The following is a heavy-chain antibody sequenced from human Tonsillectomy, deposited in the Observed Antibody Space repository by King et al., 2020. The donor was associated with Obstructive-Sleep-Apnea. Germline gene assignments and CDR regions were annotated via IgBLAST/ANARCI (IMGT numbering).Heavy chain of an antibody. CDR2: IIPILGIA. CDR1: GGTFSSYA. D-gene: IGHD6-19*01. J-gene: IGHJ4*02. CDR3: ARRAVAGTEYYFDD. V-gene: IGHV1-69*04. Sequence: QLVQSGAEVKKPGSSVKVSCKASGGTFSSYAISWVRQAPGQGLEWMGGIIPILGIANYAQKFQGRVTITADKSTSTAYMELSSLRSEETAVYYCARRAVAGTEYYFDDWGKGTLVTVSS.